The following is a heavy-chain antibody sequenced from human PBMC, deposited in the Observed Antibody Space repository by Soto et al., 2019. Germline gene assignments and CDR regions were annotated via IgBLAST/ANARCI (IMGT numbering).Heavy chain of an antibody. CDR2: IIPIFGTA. Sequence: QVQLVQSGAEVKKPGSSVKVSCKASGGTFSSYAISWVRQAPGQGLEWMGGIIPIFGTANYAQKFQGRVTITADESTSTAHMELSSLRSEDTAVYYCARGRRVRGVPPNWIDPWGQGTLVTVSS. J-gene: IGHJ5*02. CDR1: GGTFSSYA. CDR3: ARGRRVRGVPPNWIDP. V-gene: IGHV1-69*01. D-gene: IGHD3-10*02.